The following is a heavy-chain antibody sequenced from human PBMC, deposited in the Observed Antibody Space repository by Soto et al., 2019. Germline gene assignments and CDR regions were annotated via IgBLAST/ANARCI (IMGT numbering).Heavy chain of an antibody. Sequence: EVQLVESGGGLVQPGRSLRLSCAASGFTFDDYAMHWVRQAPGKGLEWVSGISKSGGSTYYADSVKGRFTISRDNSKNTLFLQINSLRAEDTAIYYCAKDPPTTGTTFDYWGQGTLVTVSS. CDR3: AKDPPTTGTTFDY. D-gene: IGHD1-1*01. J-gene: IGHJ4*02. CDR1: GFTFDDYA. CDR2: ISKSGGST. V-gene: IGHV3-9*01.